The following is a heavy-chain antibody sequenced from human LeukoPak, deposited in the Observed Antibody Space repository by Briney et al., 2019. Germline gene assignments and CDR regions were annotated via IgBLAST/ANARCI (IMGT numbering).Heavy chain of an antibody. CDR2: ISGSGGST. Sequence: PGGSLRLSCAASEFTFSSYAMSWVRQAPGKGLEWVSAISGSGGSTYYADSVKGRFTISSDNSKNTLYLQMDSLRAEDTAVYYCAKDAEQQWLARPPLDYWGQGTLVTVSS. V-gene: IGHV3-23*01. J-gene: IGHJ4*02. CDR3: AKDAEQQWLARPPLDY. D-gene: IGHD6-19*01. CDR1: EFTFSSYA.